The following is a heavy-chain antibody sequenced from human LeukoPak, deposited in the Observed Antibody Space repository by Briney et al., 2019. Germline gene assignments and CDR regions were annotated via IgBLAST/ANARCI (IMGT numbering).Heavy chain of an antibody. V-gene: IGHV3-23*01. D-gene: IGHD3-9*01. CDR2: ISGSGGST. Sequence: GGSVRLSRAASGVTFSSYAMRCARQPPERGVVGVSTISGSGGSTYYADSVKGRFTISRDNSKNTLYLQMNSLRAEDTAVYYCAKGGPVLRYFDWLFDWGQGTLVTVSS. CDR3: AKGGPVLRYFDWLFD. CDR1: GVTFSSYA. J-gene: IGHJ4*02.